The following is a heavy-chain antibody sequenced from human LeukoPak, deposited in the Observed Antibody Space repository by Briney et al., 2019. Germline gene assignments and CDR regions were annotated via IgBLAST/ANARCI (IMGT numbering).Heavy chain of an antibody. V-gene: IGHV3-21*01. CDR1: GFTFSSYS. Sequence: GGSLRLSCAASGFTFSSYSMNWVRQAPGKGLEWVSSISSSSSYICYADSVKGRFIISRDNAKNSLYLQMNSLRAEDTAVYYCARATPVSGATLDYWGQGTLVTVSS. D-gene: IGHD1-26*01. CDR3: ARATPVSGATLDY. CDR2: ISSSSSYI. J-gene: IGHJ4*02.